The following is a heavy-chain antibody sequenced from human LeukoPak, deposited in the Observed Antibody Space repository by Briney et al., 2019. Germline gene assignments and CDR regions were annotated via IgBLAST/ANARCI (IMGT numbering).Heavy chain of an antibody. Sequence: ASVKVSCKASGGTFSSYAISRVRQAPGQGLEWMGGIIPIFGTANYAQKFQGRVTITTDESTSTAYMELSSLRSEDTAVYYCASYSVGGSYIPDYWGQGTLVTVSS. D-gene: IGHD1-26*01. CDR1: GGTFSSYA. CDR2: IIPIFGTA. V-gene: IGHV1-69*05. CDR3: ASYSVGGSYIPDY. J-gene: IGHJ4*02.